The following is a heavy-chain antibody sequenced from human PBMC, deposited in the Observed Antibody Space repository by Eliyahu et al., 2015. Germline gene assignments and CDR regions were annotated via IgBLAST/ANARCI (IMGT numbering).Heavy chain of an antibody. CDR2: IKNGGNT. CDR1: GGSLSGYY. J-gene: IGHJ4*02. Sequence: QVQLQQWGAGLLKPSETLSLTCAVYGGSLSGYYWSWIRQPPGQGLEWIGEIKNGGNTKYRSSLKSRVTMSIDTSKNQFYLKLNSVTASDTAVYYCARWDSSAYTYWGQGTLVTVSS. CDR3: ARWDSSAYTY. V-gene: IGHV4-34*02. D-gene: IGHD5-12*01.